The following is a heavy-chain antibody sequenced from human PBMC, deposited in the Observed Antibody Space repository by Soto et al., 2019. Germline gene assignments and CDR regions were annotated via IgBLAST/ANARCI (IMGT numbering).Heavy chain of an antibody. J-gene: IGHJ6*02. Sequence: SGPTLVNPTQTLTLTCTFSGFSLSTSGVGVGWIRQPPGKALEWLALIYWNDDKRYSPSLKSRLTITKDTSKNQVVLTMTNMDPVDTATYYCAHSEVVAATGYYYYYYGMDVWGQGTTVTVSS. CDR2: IYWNDDK. D-gene: IGHD2-15*01. V-gene: IGHV2-5*01. CDR3: AHSEVVAATGYYYYYYGMDV. CDR1: GFSLSTSGVG.